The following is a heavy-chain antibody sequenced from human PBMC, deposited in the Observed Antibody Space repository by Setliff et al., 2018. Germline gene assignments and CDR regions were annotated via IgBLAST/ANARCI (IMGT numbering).Heavy chain of an antibody. J-gene: IGHJ4*02. Sequence: GGSLRLSGAASGFSISDHYMDWVRQSPGKGLEWVGRTKNKANAGYMEYAASVKDRFIISRDDSKNSLYLQMYSLKSDDTAVYYCVRAVVIRGSKPLDSWGQGTLVTVSS. CDR2: TKNKANAGYM. V-gene: IGHV3-72*01. CDR3: VRAVVIRGSKPLDS. D-gene: IGHD3-10*01. CDR1: GFSISDHY.